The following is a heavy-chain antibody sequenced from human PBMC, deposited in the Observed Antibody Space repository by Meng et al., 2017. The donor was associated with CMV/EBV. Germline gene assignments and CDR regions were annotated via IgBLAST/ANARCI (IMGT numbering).Heavy chain of an antibody. D-gene: IGHD6-19*01. Sequence: GESLKISCAASGFTVSSNYMSWVRQAPGKGLEWVSVIYSGCSTYYADSVKGRFTISRDNSKNTLYLKMNSLRAEDTAVYYCARDHSSGWSNWFDPWGQGTLVTVSS. J-gene: IGHJ5*02. CDR1: GFTVSSNY. CDR3: ARDHSSGWSNWFDP. V-gene: IGHV3-66*02. CDR2: IYSGCST.